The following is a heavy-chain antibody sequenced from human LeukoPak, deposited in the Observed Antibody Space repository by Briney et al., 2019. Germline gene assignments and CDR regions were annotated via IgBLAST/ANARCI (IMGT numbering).Heavy chain of an antibody. Sequence: SETLSLTCTVSGGSISSYYWSWIRQPPGKGLEWIGYIYYSGSTSYNPSLKSRLTISVDTSKNQFSLKLSSVTAADTAVYYCARLGNPMATYDYVWGSHRYFHYWGQGTLVTVSS. CDR2: IYYSGST. J-gene: IGHJ4*02. CDR3: ARLGNPMATYDYVWGSHRYFHY. D-gene: IGHD3-16*02. V-gene: IGHV4-59*04. CDR1: GGSISSYY.